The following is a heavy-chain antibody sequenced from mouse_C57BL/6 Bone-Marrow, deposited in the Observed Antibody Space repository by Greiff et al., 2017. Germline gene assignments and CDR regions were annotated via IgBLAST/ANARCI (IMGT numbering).Heavy chain of an antibody. CDR1: GFTIKNTY. V-gene: IGHV14-3*01. CDR3: GGSYAMDY. CDR2: IDPANGNT. J-gene: IGHJ4*01. Sequence: VQLQQSVAELVRPGASVKLSCTASGFTIKNTYMHWVKQRPEQGLEWIGRIDPANGNTKYAPKFQGKATITAATSSNTAYLQLSSLTSEDTAIYYGGGSYAMDYWGQGTSVTVSS.